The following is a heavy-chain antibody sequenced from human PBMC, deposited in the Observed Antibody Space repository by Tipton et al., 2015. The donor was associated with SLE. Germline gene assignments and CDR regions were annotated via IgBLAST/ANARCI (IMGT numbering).Heavy chain of an antibody. D-gene: IGHD3-10*01. J-gene: IGHJ4*02. CDR3: AKSRGGSGTYYDY. CDR2: IYSGDSST. V-gene: IGHV3-23*03. CDR1: GFTFSSYA. Sequence: SLRLSCAASGFTFSSYAMSWVRQAPGKGLEWVSMIYSGDSSTYYADSVKGRFTISRDNSKNTLYLQMNSLRAEDTAVYHCAKSRGGSGTYYDYWGQGTLVTVSS.